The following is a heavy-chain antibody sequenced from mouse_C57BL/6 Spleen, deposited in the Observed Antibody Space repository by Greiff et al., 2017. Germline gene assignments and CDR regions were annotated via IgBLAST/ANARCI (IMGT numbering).Heavy chain of an antibody. CDR2: ISYDGSN. V-gene: IGHV3-6*01. CDR3: FFYYSNPYAMDY. CDR1: GYSITSGYY. Sequence: ESGPGLVKPSQSLSLTCSVTGYSITSGYYWNWIRQFPGNKLEWMGYISYDGSNNYNPSLKNRISITRDTSKNQFFLKLNSVTTADTATYYCFFYYSNPYAMDYWGQGTSVTVSS. J-gene: IGHJ4*01. D-gene: IGHD2-5*01.